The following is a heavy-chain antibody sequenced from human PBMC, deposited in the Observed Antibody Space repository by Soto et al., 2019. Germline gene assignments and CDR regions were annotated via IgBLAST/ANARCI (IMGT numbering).Heavy chain of an antibody. Sequence: ASVKVSCKASGYTFTSYAMHWVRQAPGQRLEWMGWINAGNGNTKYSQKFQGRVTITRDTSASTAYMELSSLRSEDTAVYYCARGEIEGATVGYGMDVWDQGTTVTVSS. CDR3: ARGEIEGATVGYGMDV. J-gene: IGHJ6*02. CDR2: INAGNGNT. D-gene: IGHD1-26*01. CDR1: GYTFTSYA. V-gene: IGHV1-3*01.